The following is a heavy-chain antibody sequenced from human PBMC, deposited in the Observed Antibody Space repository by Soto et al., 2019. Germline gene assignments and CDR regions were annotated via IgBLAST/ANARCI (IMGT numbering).Heavy chain of an antibody. J-gene: IGHJ5*02. CDR1: GFTFSYYN. D-gene: IGHD6-13*01. V-gene: IGHV3-48*01. Sequence: PGGSLRLSCAASGFTFSYYNMNWVRQAPGKGLQWVSYISSGSSTIYYADSVRGRFTISRDNAKNSLYLQMNSLRAEDTAVYYCARELSSSSWYRWFVPWGQGT. CDR2: ISSGSSTI. CDR3: ARELSSSSWYRWFVP.